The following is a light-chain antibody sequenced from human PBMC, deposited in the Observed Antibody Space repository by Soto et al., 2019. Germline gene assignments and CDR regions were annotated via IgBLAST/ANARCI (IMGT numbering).Light chain of an antibody. CDR3: QEDDNSPRT. CDR2: GAS. CDR1: QSVNSNY. V-gene: IGKV3-20*01. Sequence: EIVLPQSPGTLSLSPGERATLSCRASQSVNSNYLAWYQQKPGQSPRLLMYGASSRSTGIPDRFSGSGSGTDFNPTNSRLEPEDFAVSYCQEDDNSPRTFGQGTKVVIK. J-gene: IGKJ1*01.